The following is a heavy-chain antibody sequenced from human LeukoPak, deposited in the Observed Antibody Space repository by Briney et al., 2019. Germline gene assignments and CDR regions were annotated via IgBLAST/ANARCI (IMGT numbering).Heavy chain of an antibody. Sequence: ETLSLTCTVSGGSISSYYWSWIRQPPGKGLEWIGYIYYSGSTKYNPSLRSRVTISADTSKNQFSLKLSSVTAADTAVYYCARHLRGEQQLSGFDYWGQGTPVTVSS. CDR1: GGSISSYY. CDR2: IYYSGST. V-gene: IGHV4-59*08. J-gene: IGHJ4*02. CDR3: ARHLRGEQQLSGFDY. D-gene: IGHD6-13*01.